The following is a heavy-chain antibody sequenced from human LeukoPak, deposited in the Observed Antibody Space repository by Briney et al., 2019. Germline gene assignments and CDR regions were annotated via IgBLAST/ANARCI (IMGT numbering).Heavy chain of an antibody. CDR1: GFTFSSYA. CDR2: ISSNGGST. J-gene: IGHJ4*02. V-gene: IGHV3-64D*06. CDR3: VKGLPGYGGHLDY. Sequence: GGSLRLSCSASGFTFSSYAMHWVRQAPGKGLEYVSLISSNGGSTYYADSVKGRLTISRDNSKNTLYLEMSSLRVEDTAVYYCVKGLPGYGGHLDYWGQGTLVTVSS. D-gene: IGHD6-13*01.